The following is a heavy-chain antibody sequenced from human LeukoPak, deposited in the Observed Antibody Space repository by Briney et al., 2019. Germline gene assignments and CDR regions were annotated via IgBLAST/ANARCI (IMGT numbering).Heavy chain of an antibody. V-gene: IGHV1-46*01. J-gene: IGHJ3*02. D-gene: IGHD2-21*02. Sequence: ASVKVSCKASGYTFTSYYIHWVRQTPGQGLERMGKINPSGGSTNFAQKFQGRVARTRDTSTSQVYMRLSSLSSEDTAVYDCARERNAAYCGGYCSSLRAHDGFDIWGQGTMVTVSS. CDR2: INPSGGST. CDR3: ARERNAAYCGGYCSSLRAHDGFDI. CDR1: GYTFTSYY.